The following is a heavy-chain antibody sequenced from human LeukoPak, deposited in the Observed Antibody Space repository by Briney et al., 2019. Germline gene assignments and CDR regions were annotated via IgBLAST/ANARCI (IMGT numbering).Heavy chain of an antibody. CDR2: IYYSGST. CDR1: GGSISSGGYY. J-gene: IGHJ3*02. V-gene: IGHV4-31*03. CDR3: ARDKGRTPTAFDI. D-gene: IGHD2-2*01. Sequence: SDTLSLTCTVSGGSISSGGYYWSWIRQHPGKGLEWIGYIYYSGSTYYNPSLKSRVTISVDTSKNQFSLKLSSVTAADTAVYYCARDKGRTPTAFDIWGQGTMVTVSS.